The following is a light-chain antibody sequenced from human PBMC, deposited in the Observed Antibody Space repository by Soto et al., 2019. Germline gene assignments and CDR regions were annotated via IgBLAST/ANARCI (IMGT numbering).Light chain of an antibody. Sequence: IQVTQSPSSLSASIGDRVTITCRASQSINNYLNWYQQKPGKAPKFLIYAASSLQSGVPSRFSGSGSGTDFTLTISRLEPEDFAVYYCQQYGSSGTFGQGTKVDIK. V-gene: IGKV1-39*01. J-gene: IGKJ1*01. CDR3: QQYGSSGT. CDR2: AAS. CDR1: QSINNY.